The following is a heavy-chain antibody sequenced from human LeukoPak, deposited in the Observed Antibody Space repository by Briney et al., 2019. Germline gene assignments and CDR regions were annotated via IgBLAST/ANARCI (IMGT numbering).Heavy chain of an antibody. CDR3: ARGPVGSRRITIFGVVTDYYYYMDV. D-gene: IGHD3-3*01. Sequence: GASVKVSCKASGYTFTGYYMHWVRQAPGQGLEWMGWINPNSGGTNYAQKFQGRVTMTRNTSISTAYMELSSLRSEDTAVYYCARGPVGSRRITIFGVVTDYYYYMDVWGKGTTVTVSS. CDR2: INPNSGGT. V-gene: IGHV1-2*02. CDR1: GYTFTGYY. J-gene: IGHJ6*03.